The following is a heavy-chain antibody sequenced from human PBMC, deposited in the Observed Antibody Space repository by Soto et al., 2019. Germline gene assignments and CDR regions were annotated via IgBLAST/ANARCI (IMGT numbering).Heavy chain of an antibody. Sequence: GGSLRLSCAASGFTVSSNYMSWVRQAPGKGLEWVSVIYSGGGTYYADSVKGRFTISRDNSKNTLYLQMNSLRAEDTAVYYCARRRRYYYGMDVWGQGTTVTVSS. CDR1: GFTVSSNY. J-gene: IGHJ6*02. CDR3: ARRRRYYYGMDV. CDR2: IYSGGGT. V-gene: IGHV3-53*01.